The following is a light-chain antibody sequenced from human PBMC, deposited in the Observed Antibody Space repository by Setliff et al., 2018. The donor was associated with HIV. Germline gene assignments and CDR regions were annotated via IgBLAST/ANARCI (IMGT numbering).Light chain of an antibody. CDR2: RAS. J-gene: IGLJ1*01. CDR1: SGDVGRYNL. Sequence: QSVLTQPASVSGSPGQSITISCTGTSGDVGRYNLVSWYQQQPGKPPKLMIYRASKRPSGVSNRFSGSKSGNTASLTISGLQAEDEADYYCCSNTGSNTYVLGSGTKVTVL. CDR3: CSNTGSNTYV. V-gene: IGLV2-23*01.